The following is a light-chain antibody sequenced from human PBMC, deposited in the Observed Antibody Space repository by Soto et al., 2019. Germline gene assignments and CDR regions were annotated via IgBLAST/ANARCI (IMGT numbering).Light chain of an antibody. CDR1: QSISSW. CDR2: DAS. CDR3: QQYKSYSRM. Sequence: DIQMTQSPSTLSVSVGDRVTITCRASQSISSWLAWYQQKPGKAPKLLIYDASSLESGVPSRFSGSGSGTEFTLTISSLQPDDFATYYCQQYKSYSRMFGQGTKVDIK. J-gene: IGKJ1*01. V-gene: IGKV1-5*01.